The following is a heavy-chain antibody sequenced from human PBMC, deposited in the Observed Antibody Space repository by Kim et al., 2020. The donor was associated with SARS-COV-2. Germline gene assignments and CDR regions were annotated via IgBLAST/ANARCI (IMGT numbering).Heavy chain of an antibody. CDR1: GDRVSSDSAA. CDR3: ARDRGFYVMDY. Sequence: SQTLSLTCAISGDRVSSDSAAWHWIGQSPSRGLEWLGRTYYRSKWFNDYAVSVRSRITINPDTSKNQFSLQLNSVTPEDTAVYYCARDRGFYVMDYWGQGTLVTVSS. V-gene: IGHV6-1*01. D-gene: IGHD2-8*01. CDR2: TYYRSKWFN. J-gene: IGHJ4*02.